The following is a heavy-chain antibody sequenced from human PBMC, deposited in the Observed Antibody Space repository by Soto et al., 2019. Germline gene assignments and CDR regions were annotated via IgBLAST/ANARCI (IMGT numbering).Heavy chain of an antibody. J-gene: IGHJ2*01. CDR1: GFTFSNYA. Sequence: GGSLRLSCAASGFTFSNYAMSWVRQAPGKGLEWVSAISGSGGSTYYADPVKGRFTISSDNSKNTLYLQMNSLRAEDTAVYYCAKLKTEGTMVRGVRNWYFDLWGRGTLVTVSS. CDR3: AKLKTEGTMVRGVRNWYFDL. D-gene: IGHD3-10*01. CDR2: ISGSGGST. V-gene: IGHV3-23*01.